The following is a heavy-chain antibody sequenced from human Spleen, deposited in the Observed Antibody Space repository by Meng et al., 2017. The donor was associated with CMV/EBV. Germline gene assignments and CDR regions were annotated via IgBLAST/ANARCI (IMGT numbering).Heavy chain of an antibody. CDR1: GYSISSGYY. Sequence: SETLSLTCTVSGYSISSGYYWGWIRQPPGKGLEWIGSIYHSGSTYYNPSLKSRVTISVDTSKNQFSLKLSSVTAADTAVYYCAREASASETYGMDVWGQGTTVTVSS. J-gene: IGHJ6*02. V-gene: IGHV4-38-2*02. CDR2: IYHSGST. D-gene: IGHD3-10*01. CDR3: AREASASETYGMDV.